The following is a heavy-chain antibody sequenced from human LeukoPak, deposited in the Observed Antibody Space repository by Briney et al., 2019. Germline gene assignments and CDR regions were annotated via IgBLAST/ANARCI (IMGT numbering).Heavy chain of an antibody. J-gene: IGHJ1*01. V-gene: IGHV3-7*01. CDR3: ARSNYYDSSGPFHFQH. Sequence: GGSLRLSCAASGFTFSSYWMSWVRQAPGKGLEWVANIKQDGSEKYYVDSVKGRLTISRDNAKNSLYLQMNSLRAEDTAVYYCARSNYYDSSGPFHFQHWGQGTLVTVSS. CDR1: GFTFSSYW. CDR2: IKQDGSEK. D-gene: IGHD3-22*01.